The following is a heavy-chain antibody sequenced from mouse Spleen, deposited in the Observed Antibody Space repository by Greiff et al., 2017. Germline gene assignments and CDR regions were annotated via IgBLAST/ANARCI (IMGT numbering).Heavy chain of an antibody. CDR2: INPSTGGT. CDR3: ARDDEGFAY. Sequence: VQLQQSGPELVKPGASVKISCKASGYSFTGYYMNWVKQSPEKSLEWIGEINPSTGGTTYNQKFKAKATLTVDKSSSTAYMQLKSLTSEDSAVYYCARDDEGFAYWGQGTLVTVSA. V-gene: IGHV1-42*01. J-gene: IGHJ3*01. CDR1: GYSFTGYY. D-gene: IGHD2-12*01.